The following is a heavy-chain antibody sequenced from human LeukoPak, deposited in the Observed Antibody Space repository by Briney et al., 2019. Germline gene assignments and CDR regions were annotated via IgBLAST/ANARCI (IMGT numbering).Heavy chain of an antibody. Sequence: SETLSLTCAVYSGSFSGYYWNWVRQPPGKGLEWSGKINHRGSTTYNPSLQSRVTISADTSKNQFSLRLSSVTAADTAVYYCARSIIGPRYFDLWDRGSLVTVSS. CDR2: INHRGST. V-gene: IGHV4-34*01. CDR1: SGSFSGYY. CDR3: ARSIIGPRYFDL. J-gene: IGHJ2*01. D-gene: IGHD3-10*01.